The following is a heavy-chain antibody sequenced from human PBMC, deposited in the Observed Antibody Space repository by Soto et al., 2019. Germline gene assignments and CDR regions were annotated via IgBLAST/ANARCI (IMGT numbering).Heavy chain of an antibody. V-gene: IGHV1-18*01. Sequence: QVQLVQSRGEVKKPGASVKVSCKTSGYSFTTYGFSWVRQAPGQGLEWMGWISGYTGNTNYAQKFQGRVTMTTDTSTSTASMELRSLRSDDTAVYYCAREGPAPYYYYGMDVWGQGSTVTVSS. CDR1: GYSFTTYG. CDR2: ISGYTGNT. CDR3: AREGPAPYYYYGMDV. J-gene: IGHJ6*02.